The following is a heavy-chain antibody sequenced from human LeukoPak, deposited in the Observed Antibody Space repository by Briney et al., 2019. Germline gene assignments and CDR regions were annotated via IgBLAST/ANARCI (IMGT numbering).Heavy chain of an antibody. D-gene: IGHD3-22*01. CDR2: INPNSGGT. CDR1: GYIFTGYY. V-gene: IGHV1-2*02. Sequence: ASVKVSCKASGYIFTGYYMHWVRQAPGQGLEWMGWINPNSGGTNYAQKFQGRVTMTRDTSISTAYMELSRLRSDDTAVYYCARAYQDRSGYGIPHAFDIWGQGTMVTVSS. CDR3: ARAYQDRSGYGIPHAFDI. J-gene: IGHJ3*02.